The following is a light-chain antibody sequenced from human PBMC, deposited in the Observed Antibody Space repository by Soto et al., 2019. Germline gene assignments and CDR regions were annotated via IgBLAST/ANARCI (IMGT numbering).Light chain of an antibody. CDR1: QSISNW. V-gene: IGKV1-5*03. Sequence: DLQMTQSPSTLSASIGDRVTITCRASQSISNWLAWYQQKPGKDPKLLIYKASSLEGEVPSRFSGSGSGTEFTLTISTLPPDDFAIYYCQQFNSYPWTFGHGTKVEI. CDR3: QQFNSYPWT. CDR2: KAS. J-gene: IGKJ1*01.